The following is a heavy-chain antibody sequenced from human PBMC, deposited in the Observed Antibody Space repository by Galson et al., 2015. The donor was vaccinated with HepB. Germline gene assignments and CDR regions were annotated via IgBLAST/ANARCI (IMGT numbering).Heavy chain of an antibody. CDR2: ISWNSASV. V-gene: IGHV3-9*01. J-gene: IGHJ6*02. D-gene: IGHD1-26*01. CDR3: AKDSGSGSQRGDYYSPGMDV. CDR1: GFTFDDYA. Sequence: SLRLSCAASGFTFDDYAMHWVRQAPGKGLEWVSTISWNSASVGYADPVKGRFTISRDNAKNSPDLQMNSLRAEDTALYYCAKDSGSGSQRGDYYSPGMDVWGQGTTVTASS.